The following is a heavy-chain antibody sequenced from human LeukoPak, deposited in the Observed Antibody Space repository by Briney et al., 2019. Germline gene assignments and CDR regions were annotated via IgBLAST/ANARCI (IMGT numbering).Heavy chain of an antibody. CDR1: GFTFSSDA. D-gene: IGHD2-8*02. Sequence: PGGSLRLSCTASGFTFSSDAMSWVRQAPGKGLERVSSINNSGGSKYYADSVKGRFTISRDNSKNTLYLQMNSLRAEDTAVYYCAKSARTGYASYFDYWGQGTLVTVSS. CDR3: AKSARTGYASYFDY. CDR2: INNSGGSK. V-gene: IGHV3-23*01. J-gene: IGHJ4*02.